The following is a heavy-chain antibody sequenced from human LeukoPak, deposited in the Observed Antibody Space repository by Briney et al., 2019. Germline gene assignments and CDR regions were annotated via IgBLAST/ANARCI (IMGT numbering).Heavy chain of an antibody. CDR1: GFTFSSYG. CDR2: ISYDGSNK. V-gene: IGHV3-30*18. Sequence: HPGGSLRLSCAASGFTFSSYGMHWVRQAPGKGLEWVAVISYDGSNKYYADSVKGRFTISRDNSKNTLYLQMNSLRAEDTAVYYCAKGVHAFDIWGQGTMVTVSS. D-gene: IGHD3-10*01. CDR3: AKGVHAFDI. J-gene: IGHJ3*02.